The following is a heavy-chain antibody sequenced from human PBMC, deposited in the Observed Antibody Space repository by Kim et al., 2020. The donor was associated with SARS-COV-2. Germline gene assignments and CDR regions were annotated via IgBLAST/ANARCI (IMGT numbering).Heavy chain of an antibody. CDR1: GFTFSSYG. D-gene: IGHD2-2*01. J-gene: IGHJ4*02. Sequence: GGSLRLSCAASGFTFSSYGMQWVRQAPGKGLEWVAVIWYDGSNKYYADSVKGRFTISRDNSKNMLYLQMNSLRAEDTAVYYCARDSGSGYCSSTSCYEFGYWGQGTLGTVSS. CDR2: IWYDGSNK. CDR3: ARDSGSGYCSSTSCYEFGY. V-gene: IGHV3-33*01.